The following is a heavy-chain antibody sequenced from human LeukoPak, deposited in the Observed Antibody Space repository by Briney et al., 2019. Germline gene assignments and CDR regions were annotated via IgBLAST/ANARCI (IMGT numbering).Heavy chain of an antibody. CDR1: GGTFSSYA. CDR3: ARGPHPIPFGELYDY. J-gene: IGHJ4*02. Sequence: SVKVSCKASGGTFSSYAISWVRQAPGQGLEWMGGIIPIFGTANYAQKFQGRVTITADESTSTAYMELSSLRSEDTAVYYCARGPHPIPFGELYDYWGQGTLVTVSS. V-gene: IGHV1-69*13. CDR2: IIPIFGTA. D-gene: IGHD3-10*01.